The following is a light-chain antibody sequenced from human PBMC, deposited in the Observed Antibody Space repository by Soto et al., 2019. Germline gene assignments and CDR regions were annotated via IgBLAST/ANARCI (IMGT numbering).Light chain of an antibody. V-gene: IGLV2-18*02. Sequence: QSALTQPPSMSGSPGQSVTISCTGTSSDVGAYNRVSWFQQPPGAAPKLIIYEVSNRPSGVPDRFSGSKSGNTASLTISGLQADDEADYYCSSYTTTSTVVFGGGTKVTVL. CDR1: SSDVGAYNR. CDR3: SSYTTTSTVV. CDR2: EVS. J-gene: IGLJ2*01.